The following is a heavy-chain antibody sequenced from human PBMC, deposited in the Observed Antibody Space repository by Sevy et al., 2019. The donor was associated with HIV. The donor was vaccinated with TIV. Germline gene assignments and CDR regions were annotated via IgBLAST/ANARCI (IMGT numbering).Heavy chain of an antibody. Sequence: GGSLRLSCAASGFTFSSSAMHWVRQAPAKGLERVALISHDGTNKYYADSVKGRFTISRDNSKNTLYLQMNSLRAEDTAVYYCARDMAHLPIAVAGNFYYYYGMDVWGQGTTVTVSS. CDR1: GFTFSSSA. V-gene: IGHV3-30*04. CDR2: ISHDGTNK. J-gene: IGHJ6*02. CDR3: ARDMAHLPIAVAGNFYYYYGMDV. D-gene: IGHD6-19*01.